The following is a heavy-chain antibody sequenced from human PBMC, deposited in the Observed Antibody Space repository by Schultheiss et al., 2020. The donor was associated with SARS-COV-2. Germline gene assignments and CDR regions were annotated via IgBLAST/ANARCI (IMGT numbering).Heavy chain of an antibody. J-gene: IGHJ6*02. V-gene: IGHV3-21*01. CDR3: ARDGVFTIFGVVTATSSYGMDV. CDR2: ISSSSSYI. D-gene: IGHD3-3*01. Sequence: GGSLRLSCAASGFTFSNAWMSWVRQAPGKGLEWVSSISSSSSYIYYADSVKGRFTISRDNAKNSLYLQMNSLRAEDTAVYYCARDGVFTIFGVVTATSSYGMDVWGQGTTVTVSS. CDR1: GFTFSNAW.